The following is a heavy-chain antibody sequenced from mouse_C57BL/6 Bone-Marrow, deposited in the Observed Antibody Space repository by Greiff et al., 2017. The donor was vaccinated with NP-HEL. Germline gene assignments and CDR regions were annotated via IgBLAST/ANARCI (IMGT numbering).Heavy chain of an antibody. CDR2: ISSGGDYI. CDR3: TRIPFPYGSSHYYAMDY. Sequence: EVKLMESGEGLVKPGGSLKLSCAASGFTFSSYAMSWVRQTPEKRLEWVAYISSGGDYIYYADTVKGRVTMSRDTARNTLYLQMSSLKSEDTAMYYCTRIPFPYGSSHYYAMDYWGQGTSVTVSS. V-gene: IGHV5-9-1*02. CDR1: GFTFSSYA. J-gene: IGHJ4*01. D-gene: IGHD1-1*01.